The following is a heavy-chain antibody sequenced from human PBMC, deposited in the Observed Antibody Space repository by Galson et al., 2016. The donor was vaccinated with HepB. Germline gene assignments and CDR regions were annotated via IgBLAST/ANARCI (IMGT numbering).Heavy chain of an antibody. D-gene: IGHD4-11*01. J-gene: IGHJ5*01. V-gene: IGHV4-59*01. CDR2: IYYNGGT. CDR3: AKDGPDYNSRLDP. Sequence: SETLSLTCTVSGGSINSYYWTWIRQPPGKGLEWIGYIYYNGGTSYNPSLRSRVTMSVDTSKNQFSLKLNSVTPADTAVYYCAKDGPDYNSRLDPWGQGVLVTVSS. CDR1: GGSINSYY.